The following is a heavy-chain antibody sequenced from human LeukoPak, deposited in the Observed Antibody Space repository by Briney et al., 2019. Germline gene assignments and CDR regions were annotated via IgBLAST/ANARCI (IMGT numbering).Heavy chain of an antibody. CDR3: AKRGCNGGNCYPGSY. V-gene: IGHV3-23*01. Sequence: PGGSLRLSCAASGFTLSNYAMSWVRQAPGKGLEWVSVISVSGDSTHYADSVKGRFTISRDNSKNTLYLQMNSLRAEDTAVYYCAKRGCNGGNCYPGSYWGQGTLVTVSS. D-gene: IGHD2-15*01. J-gene: IGHJ4*02. CDR2: ISVSGDST. CDR1: GFTLSNYA.